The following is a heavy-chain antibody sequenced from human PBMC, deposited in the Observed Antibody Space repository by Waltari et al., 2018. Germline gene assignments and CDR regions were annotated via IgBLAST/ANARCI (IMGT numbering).Heavy chain of an antibody. D-gene: IGHD2-2*02. CDR2: IYWNDDK. CDR1: GFSLSTSGVG. J-gene: IGHJ4*02. Sequence: QITLKESGPTLVKPTQTLTLTCTFSGFSLSTSGVGVGWIRQPPGKALEWLALIYWNDDKRYSPSLKSRLTITKDTSKNQVVLTMTNMDPVDTATYYCAHENSIPPVSIYFDYWGQGTLVTVSS. V-gene: IGHV2-5*01. CDR3: AHENSIPPVSIYFDY.